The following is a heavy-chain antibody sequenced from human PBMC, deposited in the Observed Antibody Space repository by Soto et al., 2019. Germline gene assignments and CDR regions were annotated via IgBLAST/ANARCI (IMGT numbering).Heavy chain of an antibody. J-gene: IGHJ4*02. CDR1: GGTFSSYA. Sequence: SVKVSCKASGGTFSSYAISWVRQAPGQGLEWMGGIIPIFGTANYAQKFQGRVTITADESTSTAYMELSSLRSEDTAVYYCAREACSSTSCYSAYYFDYWGQGTLVTVSS. CDR3: AREACSSTSCYSAYYFDY. D-gene: IGHD2-2*02. V-gene: IGHV1-69*13. CDR2: IIPIFGTA.